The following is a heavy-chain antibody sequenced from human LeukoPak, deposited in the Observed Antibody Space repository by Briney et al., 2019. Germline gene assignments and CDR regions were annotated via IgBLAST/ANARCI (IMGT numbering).Heavy chain of an antibody. Sequence: GASVKVSCKASGYTFTSYGISWVRQAPGQGLEWMGWISAYNGNTNYAQKLQGRVTMTTDTSTSTAYMELRSLRSEDMAVYYYARCLLARSFERAKSGYYSMDVWGKGTTVTVSS. CDR2: ISAYNGNT. CDR3: ARCLLARSFERAKSGYYSMDV. CDR1: GYTFTSYG. J-gene: IGHJ6*03. V-gene: IGHV1-18*03. D-gene: IGHD3-9*01.